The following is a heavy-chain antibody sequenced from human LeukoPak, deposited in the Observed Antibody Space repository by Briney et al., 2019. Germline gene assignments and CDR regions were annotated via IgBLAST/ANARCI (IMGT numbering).Heavy chain of an antibody. CDR1: GFTFSSYA. V-gene: IGHV3-30-3*01. Sequence: GASLRLSCAASGFTFSSYAMSWVRQAPGKGLEWVAVISYDGSNKYYADSVKGRFTISRDNSKNTLYLQMNSLRAEDTAVYYCARDPSPEVVVISWFDPWGQGTLVTVSS. D-gene: IGHD3-22*01. CDR2: ISYDGSNK. CDR3: ARDPSPEVVVISWFDP. J-gene: IGHJ5*02.